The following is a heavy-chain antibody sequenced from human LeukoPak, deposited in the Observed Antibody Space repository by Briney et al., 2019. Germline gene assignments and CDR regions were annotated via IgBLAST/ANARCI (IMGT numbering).Heavy chain of an antibody. V-gene: IGHV3-30*03. J-gene: IGHJ4*02. Sequence: PGRSLRLSCAASGFTFSSYGMHWVRQAPGKGLEWVAVISYDGSNKYYADSVKGRFTISRDNAKNSLYLQMNSLRAEDTAVYYCARGSFLITFGGLIVWGQGTLVTVSS. D-gene: IGHD3-16*02. CDR1: GFTFSSYG. CDR2: ISYDGSNK. CDR3: ARGSFLITFGGLIV.